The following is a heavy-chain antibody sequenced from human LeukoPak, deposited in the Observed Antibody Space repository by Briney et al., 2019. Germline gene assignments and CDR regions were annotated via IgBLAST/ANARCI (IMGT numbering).Heavy chain of an antibody. V-gene: IGHV3-23*01. CDR3: ARDRGRYYMDV. CDR2: ISGSASST. J-gene: IGHJ6*03. D-gene: IGHD6-25*01. Sequence: GGSLILPCAASGFTFSNYAMSWVRQAPGKGLEWVSAISGSASSTYHADSVKGRFTISRDNSKNTLYLQMNSLRAGDTAVYYCARDRGRYYMDVWGKGTTVTISS. CDR1: GFTFSNYA.